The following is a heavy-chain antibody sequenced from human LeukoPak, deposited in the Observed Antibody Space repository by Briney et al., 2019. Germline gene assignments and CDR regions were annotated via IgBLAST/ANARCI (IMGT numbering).Heavy chain of an antibody. D-gene: IGHD6-13*01. J-gene: IGHJ4*02. V-gene: IGHV4-59*01. CDR2: IYYSGST. CDR1: GGSISSYY. CDR3: ARTIAAAGTGLYYFDY. Sequence: SKTLSLTCTVSGGSISSYYWSRIRQPPGKGLEWIGYIYYSGSTNYNPSLKSRVTISVDTSKNQFSLKLSSVTAADTAVYYCARTIAAAGTGLYYFDYWGQGTLVTVSS.